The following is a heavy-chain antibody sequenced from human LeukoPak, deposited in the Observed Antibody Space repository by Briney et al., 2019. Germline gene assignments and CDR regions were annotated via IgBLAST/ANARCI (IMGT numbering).Heavy chain of an antibody. J-gene: IGHJ6*04. CDR2: ISGSGGST. Sequence: PGGALRLSRAASGFTFSSYAMSWVGQAPGKGVEWVSAISGSGGSTYYADSGKGRFTISRDNAKNSLYLQMNSLRAEDTAVYYCAELGITMIGGVWGKGTTVTISS. CDR1: GFTFSSYA. CDR3: AELGITMIGGV. D-gene: IGHD3-10*02. V-gene: IGHV3-23*01.